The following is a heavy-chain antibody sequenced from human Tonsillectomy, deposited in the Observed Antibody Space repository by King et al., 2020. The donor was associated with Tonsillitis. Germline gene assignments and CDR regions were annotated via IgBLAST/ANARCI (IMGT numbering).Heavy chain of an antibody. V-gene: IGHV1-18*01. CDR1: GYTFTSYG. CDR2: ISAYNGNT. CDR3: ARDFADYYDSSGYSPLDY. D-gene: IGHD3-22*01. Sequence: QLVQSGAEVKKPGASVKVSCKASGYTFTSYGISWVRQAPGQGLEWMRWISAYNGNTNYAQKLQGRVTMTTDTSTSTAYMELRSLRSDDTAVYYCARDFADYYDSSGYSPLDYWGQGTLVTVSS. J-gene: IGHJ4*02.